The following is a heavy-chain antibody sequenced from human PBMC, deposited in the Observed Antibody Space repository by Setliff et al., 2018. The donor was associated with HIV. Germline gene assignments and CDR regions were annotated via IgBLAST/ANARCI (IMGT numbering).Heavy chain of an antibody. CDR3: ARMVAGF. Sequence: GESLKISCEASGFTFSNNWVSWVRQAPGKGLEWVATINPDGNEKHYADSVRGRFTISRDSAKNALFLQTGSLRVEDTAVYYCARMVAGFWGQGTLVTVSS. CDR1: GFTFSNNW. D-gene: IGHD6-19*01. V-gene: IGHV3-7*01. J-gene: IGHJ4*02. CDR2: INPDGNEK.